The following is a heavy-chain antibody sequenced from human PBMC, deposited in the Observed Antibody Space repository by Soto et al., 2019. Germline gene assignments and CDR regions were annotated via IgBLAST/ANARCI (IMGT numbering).Heavy chain of an antibody. V-gene: IGHV3-11*01. Sequence: QRQLVESGGGLVKPGGSLSLSCSASGFSMGDHDMNWIRQTPGKALEWVSYISTSGKTIKYADSVKGRFTISRDNANNSLFLQMNTLRAEDTALYYCTTESGLWRGIAFTAQVVWGQGTTVIVSS. CDR3: TTESGLWRGIAFTAQVV. J-gene: IGHJ6*02. D-gene: IGHD2-21*01. CDR2: ISTSGKTI. CDR1: GFSMGDHD.